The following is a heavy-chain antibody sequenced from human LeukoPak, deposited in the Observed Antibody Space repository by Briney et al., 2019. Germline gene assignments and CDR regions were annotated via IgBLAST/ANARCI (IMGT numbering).Heavy chain of an antibody. J-gene: IGHJ4*02. CDR1: GYTLTELS. CDR3: ATSKYDFWSVYSHLFDY. V-gene: IGHV1-24*01. D-gene: IGHD3-3*01. Sequence: ASVKVSCKVSGYTLTELSMHWVRQAPGKGLEWMGGIDPEDGETIYAQKFQGRATMTEDTSTDTAYMELSSLRSEDTAAYYCATSKYDFWSVYSHLFDYWGQGTLVTVSS. CDR2: IDPEDGET.